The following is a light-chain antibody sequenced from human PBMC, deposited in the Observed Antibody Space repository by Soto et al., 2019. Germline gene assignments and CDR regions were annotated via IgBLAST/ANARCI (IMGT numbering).Light chain of an antibody. CDR2: HVS. J-gene: IGKJ3*01. CDR3: MQGRHWPYT. Sequence: DVVVTQSPLSLPVTLGQPASISCRSSQSLIHSDGNTYLHWFQQRPGQSPRRLIYHVSTRDSGVPDRFSGSGSGTDFTLEISRVEAEDVGFYYCMQGRHWPYTFGPGTTVDIK. CDR1: QSLIHSDGNTY. V-gene: IGKV2-30*02.